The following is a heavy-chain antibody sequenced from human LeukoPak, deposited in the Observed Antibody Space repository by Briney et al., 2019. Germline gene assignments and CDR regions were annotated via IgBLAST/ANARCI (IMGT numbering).Heavy chain of an antibody. V-gene: IGHV1-69*05. CDR1: GGTFSSYA. J-gene: IGHJ3*02. CDR3: ARFGGSIPRGGLGHDAFDI. D-gene: IGHD2-15*01. Sequence: GASVKVSCKASGGTFSSYAISWVRQAPGQALEWMGGIIPIFGTANYAQKFQGRVTMTRDMSTSTVYMELSSLRSEDTAVYDCARFGGSIPRGGLGHDAFDIWGQGTMVTVSS. CDR2: IIPIFGTA.